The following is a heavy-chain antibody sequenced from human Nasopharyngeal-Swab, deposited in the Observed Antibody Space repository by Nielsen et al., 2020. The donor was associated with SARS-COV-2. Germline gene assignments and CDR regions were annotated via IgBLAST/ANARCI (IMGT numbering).Heavy chain of an antibody. J-gene: IGHJ4*02. CDR2: IYYSGST. CDR1: GGSISSYY. V-gene: IGHV4-59*01. Sequence: SETLSLTCTVSGGSISSYYWSWIRQPPGKGLEWNGYIYYSGSTNYNPSLKSRVTISVDTSKNQFSLKLSSVTAADTAVYYCARTHLYCSGGSCYPDTFDYWGQGTLVTVSS. CDR3: ARTHLYCSGGSCYPDTFDY. D-gene: IGHD2-15*01.